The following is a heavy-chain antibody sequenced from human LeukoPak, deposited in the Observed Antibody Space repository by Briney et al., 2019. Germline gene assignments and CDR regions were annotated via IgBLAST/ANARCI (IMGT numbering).Heavy chain of an antibody. D-gene: IGHD6-19*01. CDR1: GVTFSTYY. J-gene: IGHJ4*02. Sequence: PGGSLRLSCAVSGVTFSTYYMNWVRQAPGRGLEWISYINTKSDRLYYAGSMRGRFTISRDNAKNSLYLQINSLRDEDTALYYCAGGGDSGWAIDNWGQGTLVIVSS. CDR3: AGGGDSGWAIDN. V-gene: IGHV3-48*02. CDR2: INTKSDRL.